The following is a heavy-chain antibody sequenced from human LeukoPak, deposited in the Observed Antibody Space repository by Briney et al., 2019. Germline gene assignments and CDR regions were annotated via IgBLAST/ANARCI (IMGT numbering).Heavy chain of an antibody. CDR2: IYHSGST. J-gene: IGHJ6*03. Sequence: SETLSLTCAVSGYSISSGYYWGWIRQPPGKGLEWIGSIYHSGSTYYNPSLKSRVTISVDTSKNQFSLKLSSVTAADTAVYYCARGVVSHYYYYYYMDVWGKGTTVTVSS. D-gene: IGHD3-10*01. CDR1: GYSISSGYY. CDR3: ARGVVSHYYYYYYMDV. V-gene: IGHV4-38-2*01.